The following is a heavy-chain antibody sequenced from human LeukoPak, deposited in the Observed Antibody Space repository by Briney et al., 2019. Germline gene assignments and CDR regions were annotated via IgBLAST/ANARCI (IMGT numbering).Heavy chain of an antibody. CDR1: GFTFSSYA. Sequence: GGSLRLSCAASGFTFSSYAMSWVRQAPGKGLEWVSAISGSGGSTYYADSVKGRFTISRDNSKNTLYLQMNSLRAEDTAVYYCAKDRSVERRLSRPDAFDIWGQGTMVTVSS. J-gene: IGHJ3*02. D-gene: IGHD1-1*01. CDR2: ISGSGGST. V-gene: IGHV3-23*01. CDR3: AKDRSVERRLSRPDAFDI.